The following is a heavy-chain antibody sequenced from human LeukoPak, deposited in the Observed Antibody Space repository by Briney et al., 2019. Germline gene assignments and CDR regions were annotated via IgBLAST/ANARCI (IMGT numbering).Heavy chain of an antibody. D-gene: IGHD3-3*01. V-gene: IGHV1-18*04. CDR1: GYTFTGYY. CDR2: ISGYNDNT. CDR3: ARDGTDFWSGS. Sequence: ASVKVSCKASGYTFTGYYMHWVRQAPGQGLEWMGWISGYNDNTDYAQKVQGRVTMTTDTSTSTAYMELRSLRSDDTAMYYCARDGTDFWSGSWGQGTLVTVSS. J-gene: IGHJ5*02.